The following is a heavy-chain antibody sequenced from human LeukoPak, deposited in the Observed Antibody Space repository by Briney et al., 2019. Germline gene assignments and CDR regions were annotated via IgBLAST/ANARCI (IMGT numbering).Heavy chain of an antibody. CDR1: GGPNRDCY. CDR2: VYYSGRT. J-gene: IGHJ4*02. V-gene: IGHV4-59*08. D-gene: IGHD3-10*01. Sequence: SETLSLTCTISGGPNRDCYWGWIRRSTGKAVEWIAYVYYSGRTKFNPSLNSRVTISSDTSKKQLSLKVTSVTAADTAVYYCARRRAVPGHYYFDYWGQGILVTVSS. CDR3: ARRRAVPGHYYFDY.